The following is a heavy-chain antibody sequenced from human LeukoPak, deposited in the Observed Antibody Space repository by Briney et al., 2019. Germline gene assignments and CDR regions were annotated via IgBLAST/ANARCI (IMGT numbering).Heavy chain of an antibody. D-gene: IGHD2-21*01. CDR1: GYSTSSGYY. Sequence: SETLSLTCAVSGYSTSSGYYWGWIRQPPGKGLEWIGSIYHSGSTYYNPSLKSRVTISVDTSKNQFSLKLSSVTAADTAVYYCARTRIVVVIAALDAFDIWGQGTMVTVSS. CDR2: IYHSGST. V-gene: IGHV4-38-2*01. CDR3: ARTRIVVVIAALDAFDI. J-gene: IGHJ3*02.